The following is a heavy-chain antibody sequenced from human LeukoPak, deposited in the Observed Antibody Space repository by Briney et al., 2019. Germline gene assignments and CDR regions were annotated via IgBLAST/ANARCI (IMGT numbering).Heavy chain of an antibody. CDR1: GFTVSSNY. Sequence: GGSLRLSCAASGFTVSSNYMSWVRQAPGKGLEWVSVIYSGGSTYYADSVKGRFTISRDNSKNTLYLQMNSLRAEDTAVYYCARALTVRGVPNYFDYWGQGTLVTVSS. V-gene: IGHV3-53*01. D-gene: IGHD3-10*01. CDR3: ARALTVRGVPNYFDY. CDR2: IYSGGST. J-gene: IGHJ4*02.